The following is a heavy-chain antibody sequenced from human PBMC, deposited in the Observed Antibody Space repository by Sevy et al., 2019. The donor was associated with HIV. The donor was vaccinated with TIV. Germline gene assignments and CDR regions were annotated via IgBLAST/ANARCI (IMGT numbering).Heavy chain of an antibody. CDR3: ARDFGPGIAAAPDL. D-gene: IGHD6-13*01. V-gene: IGHV3-21*01. J-gene: IGHJ2*01. Sequence: GGSLRLSCAASGFTFSSYNMNWVSQAPGKGLESVSSISSSSTYIYYADSVQGRFTISRDNAKNSLFLQMNSLRAEDTAVYHCARDFGPGIAAAPDLWGRGTLVTVSS. CDR2: ISSSSTYI. CDR1: GFTFSSYN.